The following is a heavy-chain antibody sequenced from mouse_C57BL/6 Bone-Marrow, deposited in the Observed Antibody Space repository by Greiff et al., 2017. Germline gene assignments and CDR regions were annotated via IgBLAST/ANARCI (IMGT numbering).Heavy chain of an antibody. V-gene: IGHV1-26*01. J-gene: IGHJ1*03. D-gene: IGHD2-1*01. Sequence: VQLQQSGPELVKPGASVKISCKASGYTFTDYYMNWVKQSHGKSLEWIGDINPNNGGTSYNQKFKGKATLTVDKSSSTAYMELRSLTSEDSAVYYCARGKYYPYWYLDVWGKGTTVTVSS. CDR3: ARGKYYPYWYLDV. CDR1: GYTFTDYY. CDR2: INPNNGGT.